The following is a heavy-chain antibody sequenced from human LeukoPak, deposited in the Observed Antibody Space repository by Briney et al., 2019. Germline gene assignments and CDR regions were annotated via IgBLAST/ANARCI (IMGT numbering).Heavy chain of an antibody. V-gene: IGHV3-7*03. Sequence: GRSLRLSCAASGFTFSSYWMSWVRQAPGKGLEWVANIKQDGSEKYYVDSVKGRFTISRDNAKNSLYLQMNSLRAEDTAVYYCAREGVYGDYLFDYWGQGTLVTVSS. CDR3: AREGVYGDYLFDY. D-gene: IGHD4-17*01. CDR1: GFTFSSYW. CDR2: IKQDGSEK. J-gene: IGHJ4*02.